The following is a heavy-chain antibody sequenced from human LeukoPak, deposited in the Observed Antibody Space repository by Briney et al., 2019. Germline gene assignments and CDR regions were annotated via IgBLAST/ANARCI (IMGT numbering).Heavy chain of an antibody. CDR3: AKDPGILWFGESARGY. Sequence: GGSLRLSCAASGFTFSSYAMSWVRQAPGKGLEWVSAISGSGGSAYYADSVKGRFTFSRDNSKNTLYLQMNSLRAEDTAVYYCAKDPGILWFGESARGYWGQGTLVTVSS. D-gene: IGHD3-10*01. CDR1: GFTFSSYA. CDR2: ISGSGGSA. J-gene: IGHJ4*02. V-gene: IGHV3-23*01.